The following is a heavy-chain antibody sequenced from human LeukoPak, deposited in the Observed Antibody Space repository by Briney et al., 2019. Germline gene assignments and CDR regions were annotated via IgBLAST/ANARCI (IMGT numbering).Heavy chain of an antibody. D-gene: IGHD1-1*01. J-gene: IGHJ4*02. CDR2: IYYSGST. CDR1: GGSISSGGYY. CDR3: ARAGGFFSPSGY. Sequence: TLSLTCTVSGGSISSGGYYWSWIRQHPGKGLEWIGYIYYSGSTYYNPSLKSRVTISVDTSKNQFSLKLSSVTAADTAVYYCARAGGFFSPSGYWGQGTLVTVSS. V-gene: IGHV4-31*03.